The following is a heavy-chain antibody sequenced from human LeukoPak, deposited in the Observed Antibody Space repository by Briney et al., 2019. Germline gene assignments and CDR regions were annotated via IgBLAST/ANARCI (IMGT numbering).Heavy chain of an antibody. V-gene: IGHV4-39*07. D-gene: IGHD3-22*01. J-gene: IGHJ3*02. CDR3: ARVGTYYYDSSGYSDAFDI. CDR1: GGSINSSSYY. Sequence: SETLSLTCTVSGGSINSSSYYWGWIRQPPGKGLEWIGSIYYSGSTYYNPSLKSRVTISVDTSKNQFSLKLSSVTAADTAVYYCARVGTYYYDSSGYSDAFDIWGQGTMVTVSS. CDR2: IYYSGST.